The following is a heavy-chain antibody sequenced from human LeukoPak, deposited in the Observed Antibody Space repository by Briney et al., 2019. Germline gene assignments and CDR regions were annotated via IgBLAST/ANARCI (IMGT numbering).Heavy chain of an antibody. CDR3: AKDAAGPEY. Sequence: GGSLRLSCTASGFTFSTYSMTWVRQAPGKGLFWVSGISAGGGSTYYADSVKGRFTISRDNSRNTLYLQMNSLRAEDTAVYYCAKDAAGPEYWGQGTLVTVSS. V-gene: IGHV3-23*01. CDR2: ISAGGGST. D-gene: IGHD6-13*01. CDR1: GFTFSTYS. J-gene: IGHJ4*02.